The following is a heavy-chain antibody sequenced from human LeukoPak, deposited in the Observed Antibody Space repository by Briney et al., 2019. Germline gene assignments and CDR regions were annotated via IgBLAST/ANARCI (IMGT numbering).Heavy chain of an antibody. V-gene: IGHV1-18*01. CDR1: GYNFNTNG. Sequence: ASVKVSCKASGYNFNTNGIAWVRQAPGQGLEWMGWINTYNGETSYAQKLQGRVTMTTDTSTSTANMELRSLKSDDTAVYYCAKDGGSARTTFDSWGQGTLVTVSS. CDR2: INTYNGET. D-gene: IGHD1-1*01. J-gene: IGHJ4*02. CDR3: AKDGGSARTTFDS.